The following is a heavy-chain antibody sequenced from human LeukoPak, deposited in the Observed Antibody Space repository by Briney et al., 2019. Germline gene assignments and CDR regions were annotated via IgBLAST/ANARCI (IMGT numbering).Heavy chain of an antibody. Sequence: SQTLSLTCAISVDSVSSNSAAWNWIRQSPSTGLEWLGRTNYRSKCYNDYAVSVKSRITINPDTSKNQFSLQLNSVTPEDTAVYYCARGRIVATIFRYYYYGMDVWGQGTTVTVSS. CDR1: VDSVSSNSAA. CDR2: TNYRSKCYN. CDR3: ARGRIVATIFRYYYYGMDV. V-gene: IGHV6-1*01. D-gene: IGHD5-12*01. J-gene: IGHJ6*02.